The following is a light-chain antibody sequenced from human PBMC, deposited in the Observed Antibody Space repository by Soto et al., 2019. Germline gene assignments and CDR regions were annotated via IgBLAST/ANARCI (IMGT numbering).Light chain of an antibody. J-gene: IGKJ1*01. V-gene: IGKV1-39*01. Sequence: DIQLTQAPSFLSASAGDRVSITCRASQAISSYLGWYQQKPGTAPKLLIYAASNLESGVPSRFSGSGSGTYFTLTISSLQPEDFATYYCQQCLTTPRTFGQGTKVDIK. CDR1: QAISSY. CDR3: QQCLTTPRT. CDR2: AAS.